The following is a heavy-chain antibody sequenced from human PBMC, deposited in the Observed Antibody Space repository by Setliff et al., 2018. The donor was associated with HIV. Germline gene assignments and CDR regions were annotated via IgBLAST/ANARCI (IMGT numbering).Heavy chain of an antibody. CDR1: GYSLTSGYY. CDR3: AAPRGMSTILVY. CDR2: INHSGST. Sequence: SETLSLTCGVSGYSLTSGYYWGWIRQPPGKGLEWIGEINHSGSTNYNPSLKSRVIISIDTSKKQFSLKLTSVTAADTATYYCAAPRGMSTILVYWGQGSQVTVSS. V-gene: IGHV4-38-2*01. D-gene: IGHD3-9*01. J-gene: IGHJ4*02.